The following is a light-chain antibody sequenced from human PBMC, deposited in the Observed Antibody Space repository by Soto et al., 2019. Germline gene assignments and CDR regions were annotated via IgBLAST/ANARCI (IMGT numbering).Light chain of an antibody. V-gene: IGLV2-14*01. CDR3: SSYTSGSTYV. J-gene: IGLJ1*01. CDR2: EVS. Sequence: QSALTQPASVSGSPGQSITISCTGTSSDVGGYKYVSWYQHHPGKAPKLMIYEVSNRPSGVSNRFSGSKSGNTASLTISGLQAEDEADYYCSSYTSGSTYVFGTGTKLTVL. CDR1: SSDVGGYKY.